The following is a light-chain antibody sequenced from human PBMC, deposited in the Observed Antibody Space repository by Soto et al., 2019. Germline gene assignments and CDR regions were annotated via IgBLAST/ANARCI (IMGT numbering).Light chain of an antibody. CDR2: DVR. Sequence: QSVLTQPASVSGSPGQSITISCTGTSSDVGGYNYVSWYQQHPGKAPKLMIYDVRNRPSGVSNRFSGSKSVNTASLTISGLQAEDEADYYYSSYTSSSTVVFGGGTKLTVL. V-gene: IGLV2-14*03. CDR3: SSYTSSSTVV. CDR1: SSDVGGYNY. J-gene: IGLJ2*01.